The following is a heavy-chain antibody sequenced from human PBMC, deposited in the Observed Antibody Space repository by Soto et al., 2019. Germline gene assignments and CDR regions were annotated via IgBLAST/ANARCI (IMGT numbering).Heavy chain of an antibody. CDR2: ISSTTNYI. V-gene: IGHV3-21*02. Sequence: DVQLWESGGGLVQPGGSLRLSCAASGFSFGSYALSWVRQAPGKGLEWVSSISSTTNYIYYGDSMKGRFTISRDNGKNSLYLEIHSLRAEDTAVYYCARESEDLTSNFDYWGQGTLVTVSS. J-gene: IGHJ4*02. CDR3: ARESEDLTSNFDY. CDR1: GFSFGSYA.